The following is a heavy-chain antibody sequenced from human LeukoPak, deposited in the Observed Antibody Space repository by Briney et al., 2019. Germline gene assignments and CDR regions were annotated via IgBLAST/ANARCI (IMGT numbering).Heavy chain of an antibody. V-gene: IGHV3-53*01. CDR2: IYIGGST. J-gene: IGHJ3*02. CDR3: ARDRRGVGAFDI. Sequence: GGSLRLSCAASGFTVSSNYMSWVRQAPGKGLEWVSVIYIGGSTYYPDSVKGRFTISRDNSKNTLYLQMNSLRAEDTAVYYCARDRRGVGAFDIWGQGTMVTVSS. D-gene: IGHD3-10*01. CDR1: GFTVSSNY.